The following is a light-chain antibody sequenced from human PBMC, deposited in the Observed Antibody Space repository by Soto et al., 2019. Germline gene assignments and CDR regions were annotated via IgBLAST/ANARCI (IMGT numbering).Light chain of an antibody. J-gene: IGLJ1*01. CDR3: QSYDNSLSVYV. V-gene: IGLV1-40*01. CDR1: SSNIGAHYD. CDR2: GNS. Sequence: QSVLTQPPSVSGAPGQRVTISCTGSSSNIGAHYDLHWYQQLPGTAPKLLIYGNSNRPSGVPDRFSGSKSGTSASLAITGLQAEDEADYYCQSYDNSLSVYVFGTGTKVTVL.